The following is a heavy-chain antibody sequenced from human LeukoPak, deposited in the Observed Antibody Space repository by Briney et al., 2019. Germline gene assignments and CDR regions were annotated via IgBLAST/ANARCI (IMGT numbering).Heavy chain of an antibody. D-gene: IGHD2-21*01. V-gene: IGHV1-2*02. CDR3: ARVDRKVEIPFDY. CDR2: INPNSGGT. J-gene: IGHJ4*02. CDR1: GDTFTGYY. Sequence: ASVKVSCKASGDTFTGYYMHWVRQAPGQGLEWMGWINPNSGGTKYAQKFQGRVTMTRDTSISTAYMELSRLRSDDTAVYYCARVDRKVEIPFDYWGQGTLVTVSS.